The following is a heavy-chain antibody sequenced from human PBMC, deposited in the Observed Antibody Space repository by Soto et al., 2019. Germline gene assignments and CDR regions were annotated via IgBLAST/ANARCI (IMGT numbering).Heavy chain of an antibody. CDR2: ITYDGSDT. CDR1: GFSFSSYG. CDR3: AKDSVFEYSFGQHGFDS. J-gene: IGHJ4*02. Sequence: QEQLVESGGGVVQPGTSLRLSCGASGFSFSSYGMHWVRQAPGKGLEWVAFITYDGSDTYYVDSVKGRFTVSRHNSKNTLYLQMNSLKPADTSIYYCAKDSVFEYSFGQHGFDSWGQGTLVTVSS. D-gene: IGHD4-4*01. V-gene: IGHV3-30*18.